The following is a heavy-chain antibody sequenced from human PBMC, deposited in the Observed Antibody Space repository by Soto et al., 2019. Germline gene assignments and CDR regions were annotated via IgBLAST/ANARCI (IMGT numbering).Heavy chain of an antibody. J-gene: IGHJ4*02. CDR2: ISSSSSYI. CDR3: ARESEDLTSNFDY. V-gene: IGHV3-21*01. Sequence: GGSLRLSCAASGFTFSSYSMNWVRQAPGKGLEWVSSISSSSSYIYYADSVKGRFTISRDNAKNSVYLEMNSLSAEDTALYYCARESEDLTSNFDYWGQGTLVTVSS. CDR1: GFTFSSYS.